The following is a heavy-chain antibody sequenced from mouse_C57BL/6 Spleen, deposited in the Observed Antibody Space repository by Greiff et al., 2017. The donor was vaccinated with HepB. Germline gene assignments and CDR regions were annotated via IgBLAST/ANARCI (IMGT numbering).Heavy chain of an antibody. D-gene: IGHD2-2*01. CDR2: IHPNSGST. Sequence: QVQLKQPGAELVKPGDSVKLSCKASGYTFTSYWMHWVKQRPGQGLEWIGMIHPNSGSTKYNEKFKRKATLTVDKSSSTAYMQLSSLTSEDSAVYYCASPMVTTYPYYFDYWGQGTTLTVSS. CDR1: GYTFTSYW. J-gene: IGHJ2*01. CDR3: ASPMVTTYPYYFDY. V-gene: IGHV1-64*01.